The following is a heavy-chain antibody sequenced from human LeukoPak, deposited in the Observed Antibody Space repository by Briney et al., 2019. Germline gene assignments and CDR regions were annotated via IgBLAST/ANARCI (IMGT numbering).Heavy chain of an antibody. Sequence: GGSLRLSCAASGFTFSSYAMSWVRQAPGKGLEWVSAISGSGGSTYYVDDGKGRFTISRDNSKNTLYMQMNSLGAEENVVYYCAKDRRHDSSGYYPYYFDYWGQGTLVTVSS. CDR3: AKDRRHDSSGYYPYYFDY. CDR2: ISGSGGST. CDR1: GFTFSSYA. D-gene: IGHD3-22*01. J-gene: IGHJ4*02. V-gene: IGHV3-23*01.